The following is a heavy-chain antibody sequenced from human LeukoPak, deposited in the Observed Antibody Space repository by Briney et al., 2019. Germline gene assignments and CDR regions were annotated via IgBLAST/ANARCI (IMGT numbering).Heavy chain of an antibody. D-gene: IGHD5-18*01. V-gene: IGHV3-53*01. J-gene: IGHJ4*02. CDR2: IYSGGST. CDR3: ARVGYSYGPFDY. Sequence: GGSLRLSCAASGFTVSSNYMSWVRQAPGKGLEWVSVIYSGGSTYYADSVKGRFTISRDNSKNTLYLQMNSLRAEDTAVYYCARVGYSYGPFDYWDQGTLVTVSS. CDR1: GFTVSSNY.